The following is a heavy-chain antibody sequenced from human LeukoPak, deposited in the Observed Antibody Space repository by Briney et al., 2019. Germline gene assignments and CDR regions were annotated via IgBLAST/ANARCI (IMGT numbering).Heavy chain of an antibody. CDR3: ARDLPRIAAAGNRVFGY. V-gene: IGHV4-34*01. D-gene: IGHD6-13*01. CDR1: GGSFSGCY. CDR2: INHSGST. J-gene: IGHJ4*02. Sequence: SETLSLTCAVYGGSFSGCYWSWIRQPPGKGLEWIGEINHSGSTNYNPSLESRVTISVDTSKNQFSLKLSSVTAADTAVYYCARDLPRIAAAGNRVFGYWGQETLVTVSS.